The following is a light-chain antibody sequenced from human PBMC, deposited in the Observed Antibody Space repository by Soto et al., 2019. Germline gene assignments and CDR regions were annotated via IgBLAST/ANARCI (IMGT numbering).Light chain of an antibody. CDR2: DAS. J-gene: IGKJ5*01. CDR1: QSVNNY. Sequence: EIVLTQSPATLSLSPGERATLSCRASQSVNNYLAWYQQKPGQAPRLLIYDASNRATGIPARFSGSGSGTDFTLTISRLEPEDSAFCCCHQSRYWTMTFGQGTRLEIK. V-gene: IGKV3-11*01. CDR3: HQSRYWTMT.